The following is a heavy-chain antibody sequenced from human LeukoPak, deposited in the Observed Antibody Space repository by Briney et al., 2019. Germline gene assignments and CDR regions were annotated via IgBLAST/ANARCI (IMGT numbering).Heavy chain of an antibody. J-gene: IGHJ5*02. CDR1: GFTFDDYA. Sequence: GGSLRLSCAASGFTFDDYAMHWVRQAPGKGLEWVSGISWNSGSIGYADSVKGRFTISRDNAKNTLYLQMNSLRAEDTAVYYCAKDGMATITKRYTLSWFDPWGQGTLVTVSS. CDR2: ISWNSGSI. V-gene: IGHV3-9*01. CDR3: AKDGMATITKRYTLSWFDP. D-gene: IGHD5-24*01.